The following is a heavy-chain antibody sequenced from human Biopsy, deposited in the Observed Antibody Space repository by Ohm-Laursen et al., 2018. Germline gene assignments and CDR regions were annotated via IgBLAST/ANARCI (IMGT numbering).Heavy chain of an antibody. V-gene: IGHV4-4*07. CDR1: VGSLRSYS. CDR2: IYTSGIT. J-gene: IGHJ5*02. D-gene: IGHD1-14*01. Sequence: SETLSLTCTFSVGSLRSYSWRWIRQPAGKGLEWIGQIYTSGITNYNPSLKSRVTMSVETSKKKFSLGVSSVTAADTAVYYCARDRDRRGWFDPWGQGTLVTVSS. CDR3: ARDRDRRGWFDP.